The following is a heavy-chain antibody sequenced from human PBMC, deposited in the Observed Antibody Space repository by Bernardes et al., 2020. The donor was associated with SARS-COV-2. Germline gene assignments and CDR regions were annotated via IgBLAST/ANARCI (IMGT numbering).Heavy chain of an antibody. Sequence: GGSLRLSCAASGFTFSSYSMNWVRQAPGKGLEWVSSISSSSSYIYYADSVKGRFTISRDNAKNSLYLQMNSLRAEDTAVYYCAVATNYYYGMDVWGQGTTVTVSS. V-gene: IGHV3-21*01. D-gene: IGHD5-12*01. CDR1: GFTFSSYS. J-gene: IGHJ6*02. CDR3: AVATNYYYGMDV. CDR2: ISSSSSYI.